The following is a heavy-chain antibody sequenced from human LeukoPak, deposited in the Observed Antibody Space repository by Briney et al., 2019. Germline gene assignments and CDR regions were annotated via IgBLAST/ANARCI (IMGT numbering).Heavy chain of an antibody. CDR3: AREASHCTGSSCYTYHFDY. CDR2: IYTSGNT. V-gene: IGHV4-61*09. Sequence: SETLSLTCTVSGVSISSGSSYWTWIRQPAGKELEWIGHIYTSGNTNYSASLKSRVTISVDTFKNQFSLKLSSVTAADTAVYYCAREASHCTGSSCYTYHFDYWGQGTPVTVSS. J-gene: IGHJ4*02. D-gene: IGHD2-2*02. CDR1: GVSISSGSSY.